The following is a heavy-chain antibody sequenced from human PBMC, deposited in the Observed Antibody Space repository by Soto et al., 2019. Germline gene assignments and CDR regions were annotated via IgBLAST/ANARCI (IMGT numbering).Heavy chain of an antibody. D-gene: IGHD6-13*01. Sequence: EVQLLESGGGLVQPGGSLILSCAASGFTFNNYAMSWVRQAPGKGLEWVSGISGSGVTTYYGDSVKGRFTISRDNSKNTLYVQMNSLRAEDTAIYYCARGLYSTSWYRGSDYRGQGSLMTVSS. J-gene: IGHJ4*02. V-gene: IGHV3-23*01. CDR2: ISGSGVTT. CDR1: GFTFNNYA. CDR3: ARGLYSTSWYRGSDY.